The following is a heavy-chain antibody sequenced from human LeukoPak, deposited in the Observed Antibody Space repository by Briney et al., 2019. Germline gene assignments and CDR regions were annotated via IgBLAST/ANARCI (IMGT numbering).Heavy chain of an antibody. J-gene: IGHJ4*02. Sequence: ASVKVSCKASGYTFTSYYMHWVRQAPGQGLEWMGIINPSGGSTSYAQKFQGRVTMTRDTSTSTVYMELSSLRSEDTAVYYCAKATAGYSSGWYDFDYWGQGTLVTVSS. CDR3: AKATAGYSSGWYDFDY. CDR1: GYTFTSYY. CDR2: INPSGGST. V-gene: IGHV1-46*01. D-gene: IGHD6-19*01.